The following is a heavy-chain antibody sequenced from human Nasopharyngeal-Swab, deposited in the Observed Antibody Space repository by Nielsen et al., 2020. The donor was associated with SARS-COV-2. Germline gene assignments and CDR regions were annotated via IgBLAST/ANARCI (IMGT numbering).Heavy chain of an antibody. D-gene: IGHD4-17*01. V-gene: IGHV4-34*01. CDR2: ISESGSA. CDR3: ARGAESTTPHYVHYGLDV. CDR1: GGSFSGNQ. J-gene: IGHJ6*02. Sequence: SETLSLTCAVHGGSFSGNQWNWIRHSPETGLEWIGEISESGSASFQPSLKGRVTISLDTSKIQFSLKMTSLTAADTAVYYCARGAESTTPHYVHYGLDVWGQGTTVTVSS.